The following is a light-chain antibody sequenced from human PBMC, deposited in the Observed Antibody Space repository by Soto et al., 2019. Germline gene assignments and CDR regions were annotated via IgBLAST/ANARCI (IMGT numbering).Light chain of an antibody. CDR3: QQLNSYPLP. V-gene: IGKV1-9*01. CDR1: QRSSSY. CDR2: AAS. J-gene: IGKJ4*01. Sequence: INWTHYPSSLAASLGDRFTITCRGSQRSSSYLACSHQKPGKAPKLLIYAASTLQSGVPSRFSGSGSGTDFTLTIISLQPEDFAPYYCQQLNSYPLPFGEGSKVDI.